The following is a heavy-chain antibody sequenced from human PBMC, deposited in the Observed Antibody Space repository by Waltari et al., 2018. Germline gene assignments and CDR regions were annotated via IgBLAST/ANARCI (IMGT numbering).Heavy chain of an antibody. CDR1: GFNFSSYW. CDR3: ASFGSYKSGDAFDI. CDR2: INSDGSST. V-gene: IGHV3-74*01. Sequence: EVQLVEYGGGIVQPGGSLRLSCAASGFNFSSYWMHWVRQAPGKGLVWVSRINSDGSSTSYADSVKSRFTISRDNANNTLYLQMNSLRAEDTAVYYCASFGSYKSGDAFDIWGQGTMVTVSS. J-gene: IGHJ3*02. D-gene: IGHD1-26*01.